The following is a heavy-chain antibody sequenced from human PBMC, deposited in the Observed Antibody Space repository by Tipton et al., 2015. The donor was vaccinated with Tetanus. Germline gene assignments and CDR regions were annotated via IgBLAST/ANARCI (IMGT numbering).Heavy chain of an antibody. V-gene: IGHV3-23*01. Sequence: GSLRLSCAASGFTFSNYAMSWVRQAPGRGLEWVSGISGSGDITYYADSVKGRFTISRDNSKNTLFLQIDSLRAEDTAVYFCAKDQDYGDYFGVDYWGQGTLVTVSS. J-gene: IGHJ4*02. D-gene: IGHD4-17*01. CDR3: AKDQDYGDYFGVDY. CDR1: GFTFSNYA. CDR2: ISGSGDIT.